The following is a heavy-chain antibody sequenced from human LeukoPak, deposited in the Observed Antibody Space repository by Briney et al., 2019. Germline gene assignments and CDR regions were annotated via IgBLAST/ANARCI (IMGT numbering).Heavy chain of an antibody. CDR1: GGSISSSSHS. CDR3: ARWSAIRGYSYGYLDP. J-gene: IGHJ5*02. V-gene: IGHV3-11*03. Sequence: LSLTCTVSGGSISSSSHSWGWIRQPPGKGLEWVSYISSSSSYTNYADSVKGRFTISRDNAKNSLYLQMNSLRAEDTAVYYCARWSAIRGYSYGYLDPWGQGTLVTVSS. CDR2: ISSSSSYT. D-gene: IGHD5-18*01.